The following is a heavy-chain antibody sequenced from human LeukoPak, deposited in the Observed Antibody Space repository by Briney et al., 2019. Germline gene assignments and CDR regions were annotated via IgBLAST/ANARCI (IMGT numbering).Heavy chain of an antibody. CDR2: IDPSDSYS. J-gene: IGHJ3*02. D-gene: IGHD3-10*01. CDR3: ARLYYFGSGGHAFDI. V-gene: IGHV5-10-1*01. CDR1: GYSFNSYW. Sequence: GESLKISCKGSGYSFNSYWITWVRQMPGKGLEWMGRIDPSDSYSNFSPSFQGHATISVDKSISTAYLQWSSLKASDTAMYYCARLYYFGSGGHAFDIWGQGTMVTVSS.